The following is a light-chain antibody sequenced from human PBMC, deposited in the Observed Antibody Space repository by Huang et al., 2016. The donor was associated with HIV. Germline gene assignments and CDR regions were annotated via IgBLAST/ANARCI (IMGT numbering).Light chain of an antibody. J-gene: IGKJ5*01. CDR1: QNIKNF. CDR2: DAS. CDR3: QHYHSLPIT. V-gene: IGKV1-33*01. Sequence: DIQMTQSPSSLSASIGDRVIITCQASQNIKNFLNWFQQKPGEAPKLLIYDASNLETGVPPRFSGRGFGTDFTLTIRGLQPEDFATYFCQHYHSLPITFGQGTRLDIK.